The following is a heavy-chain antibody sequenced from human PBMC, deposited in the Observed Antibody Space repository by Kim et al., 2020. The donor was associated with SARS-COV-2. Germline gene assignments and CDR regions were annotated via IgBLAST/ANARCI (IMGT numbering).Heavy chain of an antibody. CDR3: ARGGGLIVVVPAADDAFDI. J-gene: IGHJ3*02. V-gene: IGHV3-11*05. D-gene: IGHD2-2*01. Sequence: GRLTISRDNAKNSLYLQMNSLRAEDTAVYYCARGGGLIVVVPAADDAFDIWGQGTMVTVSS.